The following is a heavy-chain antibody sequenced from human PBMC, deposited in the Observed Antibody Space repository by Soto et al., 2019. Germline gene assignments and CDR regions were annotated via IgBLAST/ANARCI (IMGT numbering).Heavy chain of an antibody. V-gene: IGHV4-4*07. J-gene: IGHJ4*02. D-gene: IGHD2-8*02. Sequence: QVQLQESGPGLMKPSETLSLTCSVSGASIAGSSYWSWIRQPAGQGLEWIGRFSLSGTTNYSPSLRSRVTMSADVSKNQFSLRLTSVTAADTALYYCARGMTPPGAPAWYYFDSWGQGTLVTVSS. CDR1: GASIAGSSY. CDR2: FSLSGTT. CDR3: ARGMTPPGAPAWYYFDS.